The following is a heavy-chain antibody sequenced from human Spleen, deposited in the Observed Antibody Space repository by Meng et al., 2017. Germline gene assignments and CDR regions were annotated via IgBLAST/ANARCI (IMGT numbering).Heavy chain of an antibody. CDR2: INPNSGGT. CDR1: VYNFPDYY. Sequence: ASVNVACKPSVYNFPDYYIHWLRQAPGQGLAGMGWINPNSGGTNHAPKFQGRVTMTRDTSISTTYMEVTRLKSDDTAVYFCVRRRGYSSILEAFDIWGQGTMVTVSS. D-gene: IGHD6-13*01. CDR3: VRRRGYSSILEAFDI. J-gene: IGHJ3*02. V-gene: IGHV1-2*02.